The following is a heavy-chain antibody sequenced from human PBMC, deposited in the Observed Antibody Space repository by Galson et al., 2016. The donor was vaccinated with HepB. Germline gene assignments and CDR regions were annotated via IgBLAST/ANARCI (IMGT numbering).Heavy chain of an antibody. V-gene: IGHV3-23*01. J-gene: IGHJ4*02. D-gene: IGHD7-27*01. Sequence: SLRLSCAASGFTFSDYAMSWGHQAPGKGLEWVSSISSNVGSTYYADSVKGRFTISRDISKNTLYLQMNSLRADDTALYYCARRGINWGFFDYWGQGTLVTVSS. CDR2: ISSNVGST. CDR1: GFTFSDYA. CDR3: ARRGINWGFFDY.